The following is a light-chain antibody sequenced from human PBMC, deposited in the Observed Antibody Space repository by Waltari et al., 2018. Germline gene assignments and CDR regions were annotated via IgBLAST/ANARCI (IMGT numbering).Light chain of an antibody. CDR1: ELGANY. V-gene: IGLV3-1*01. CDR3: SSYAGSNKWVFV. Sequence: SYELTQPTSVSVAPGPTATITCSGDELGANYVSWYQQKVGQSPVLVIHQNTKRPSGTPERFSGSKSGNTASLTVSGLQAEDEADYYCSSYAGSNKWVFVFGSGTKVTVL. CDR2: QNT. J-gene: IGLJ1*01.